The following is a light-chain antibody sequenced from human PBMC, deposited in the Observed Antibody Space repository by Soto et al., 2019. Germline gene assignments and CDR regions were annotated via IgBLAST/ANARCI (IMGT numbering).Light chain of an antibody. CDR1: QSVSSSY. V-gene: IGKV3-20*01. CDR2: NAS. J-gene: IGKJ1*01. CDR3: QQYGNSRGT. Sequence: VMKQSPGTLSLSPGERATLSCRASQSVSSSYLAWYQQKPGQAPRLLIYNASSRATGIPDRFSGSGSGTDFTLTISRLEPEDFAVYYCQQYGNSRGTFGQGTKV.